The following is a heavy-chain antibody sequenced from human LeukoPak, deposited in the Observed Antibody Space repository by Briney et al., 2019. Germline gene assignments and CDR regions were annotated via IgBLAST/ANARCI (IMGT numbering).Heavy chain of an antibody. V-gene: IGHV3-53*01. CDR1: GFTVSNNY. D-gene: IGHD3-9*01. CDR3: AKDLLTILEWFDP. J-gene: IGHJ5*02. Sequence: GGSLRLSCAVSGFTVSNNYMGWVRQAPGKGLEWVSLLYNGGRTYHTDSVKGRFTISRDNSKNTLYLQMNSLRAEDTAVYYCAKDLLTILEWFDPWGQGTLVTVSS. CDR2: LYNGGRT.